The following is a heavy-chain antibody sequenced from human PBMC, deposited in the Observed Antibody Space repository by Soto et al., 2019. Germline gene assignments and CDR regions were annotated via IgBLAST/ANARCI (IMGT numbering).Heavy chain of an antibody. CDR3: ARHPARGYSYGGEYYFDY. J-gene: IGHJ4*02. Sequence: PSETLSLTCTVSGGSISSSSYYWGWIRQPPGKGLEWIGSIYYSGSTYYNPSLKSRVTISVDTSKNQFSLKLSSVTAADTAVYYCARHPARGYSYGGEYYFDYWGQGTLVTVSS. V-gene: IGHV4-39*01. CDR2: IYYSGST. D-gene: IGHD5-18*01. CDR1: GGSISSSSYY.